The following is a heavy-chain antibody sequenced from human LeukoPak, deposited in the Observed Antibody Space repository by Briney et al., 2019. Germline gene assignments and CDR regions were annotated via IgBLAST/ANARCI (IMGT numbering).Heavy chain of an antibody. CDR3: AAISIAAAGTIDY. D-gene: IGHD6-13*01. CDR2: IYYSGST. V-gene: IGHV4-59*01. CDR1: GVSISSYY. Sequence: PSETLSLTRTVSGVSISSYYWSWIRQPPGKGLEWIGYIYYSGSTNYNPSLKSRVTISVDTSKNQFSLKLSSVTAADTAVYYCAAISIAAAGTIDYWGQGTLVTVSS. J-gene: IGHJ4*02.